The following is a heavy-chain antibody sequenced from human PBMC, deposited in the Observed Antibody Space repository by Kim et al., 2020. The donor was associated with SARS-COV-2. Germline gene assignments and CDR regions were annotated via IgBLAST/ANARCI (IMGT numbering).Heavy chain of an antibody. Sequence: ASVKVSCKASGYTFTSYGISWVRQAPGQGLEWMGWISAYNGNTNYAQKLQGRVTMTTDTSTSTSYMELRSLRSDDTAVYYCARERRIVGATYDAFDIWGQGTMVTVSS. CDR2: ISAYNGNT. V-gene: IGHV1-18*01. CDR3: ARERRIVGATYDAFDI. CDR1: GYTFTSYG. J-gene: IGHJ3*02. D-gene: IGHD1-26*01.